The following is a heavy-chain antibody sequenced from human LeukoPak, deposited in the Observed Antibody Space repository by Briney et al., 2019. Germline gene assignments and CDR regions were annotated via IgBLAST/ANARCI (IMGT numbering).Heavy chain of an antibody. CDR1: GFTFTDAW. Sequence: NPGGSLRLSCEASGFTFTDAWMSWVRQPPGKGLEWVGRIKTKTDGETTDYAAAVTGRFTISRDDSKNTVYLQMNSLTSDDTGVYYCTTARVGYWGQGTLVTVSS. CDR3: TTARVGY. CDR2: IKTKTDGETT. V-gene: IGHV3-15*01. J-gene: IGHJ4*02.